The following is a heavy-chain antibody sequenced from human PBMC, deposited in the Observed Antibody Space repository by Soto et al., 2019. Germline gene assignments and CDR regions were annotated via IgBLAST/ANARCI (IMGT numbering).Heavy chain of an antibody. CDR1: GFTFSSYG. CDR3: AKADASDI. V-gene: IGHV3-30*18. CDR2: ISYDGSNT. Sequence: QVQLVESGGGVVQPGRSLRLSCAASGFTFSSYGMHWVRQAPGKGLEWVAVISYDGSNTYYADSVKGRFTISRDNSKNTLYLQMNSLRAEDTAVYYCAKADASDIWGQGTMVTVFS. J-gene: IGHJ3*02.